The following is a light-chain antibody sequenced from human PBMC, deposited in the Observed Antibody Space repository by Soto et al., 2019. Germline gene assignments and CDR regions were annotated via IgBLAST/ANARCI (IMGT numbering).Light chain of an antibody. CDR3: QQYISSPRT. CDR1: QSVSSNY. CDR2: GAS. J-gene: IGKJ1*01. Sequence: IVFTQSPGTLSLSPGESATLSCRASQSVSSNYLAWYQQKPGQAPRLLIYGASSRATGIPDRFSGSGSGTDLTITISRLEPEDFEVYYCQQYISSPRTFGQGTKVDIK. V-gene: IGKV3-20*01.